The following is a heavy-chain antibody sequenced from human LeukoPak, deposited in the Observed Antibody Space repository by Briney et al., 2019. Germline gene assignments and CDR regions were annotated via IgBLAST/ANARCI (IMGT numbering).Heavy chain of an antibody. CDR3: ARTQAGITMRKDAFDI. Sequence: PSETLSLTCTVSGGSISSGGYYWSWIRQHPGKGLEWIGYIYYSGSTYYNPSLKSRVTISVDTSKNQFSLKLSSVTAADTAVYYCARTQAGITMRKDAFDIWGQGTMVTVSS. CDR2: IYYSGST. CDR1: GGSISSGGYY. J-gene: IGHJ3*02. D-gene: IGHD3-22*01. V-gene: IGHV4-31*03.